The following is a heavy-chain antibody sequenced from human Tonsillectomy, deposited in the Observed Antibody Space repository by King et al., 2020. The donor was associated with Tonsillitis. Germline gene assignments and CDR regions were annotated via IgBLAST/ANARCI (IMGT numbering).Heavy chain of an antibody. Sequence: VQLVESGGGLVQPGRSLRLSCAASGFTFDDYAMHWVRQAPGKGLEWVSGIRWNSGSIGYADSVKGRFTLSRDNAKNSLYLQMNSLRAEDTALYYCAKDRGYGDYEFYYYYGMDVWGQGTTVTVSS. CDR3: AKDRGYGDYEFYYYYGMDV. J-gene: IGHJ6*02. V-gene: IGHV3-9*01. CDR1: GFTFDDYA. CDR2: IRWNSGSI. D-gene: IGHD4-17*01.